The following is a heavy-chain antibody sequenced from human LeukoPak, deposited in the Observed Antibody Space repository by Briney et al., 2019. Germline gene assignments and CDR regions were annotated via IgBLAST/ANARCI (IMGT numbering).Heavy chain of an antibody. CDR3: ANTEQLVGASFDY. CDR1: GFTVSSNY. Sequence: PGRSLRLSCAASGFTVSSNYMSWVRQAPGKGLEWVSAISGSGGSTYYADSVKGRFTISRDNSKNTLYLQMNSLRAEDTAVYYCANTEQLVGASFDYWGQGTLVTVSS. D-gene: IGHD1-26*01. V-gene: IGHV3-23*01. J-gene: IGHJ4*02. CDR2: ISGSGGST.